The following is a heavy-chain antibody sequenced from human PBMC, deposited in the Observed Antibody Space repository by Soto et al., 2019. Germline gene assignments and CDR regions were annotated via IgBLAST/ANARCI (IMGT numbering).Heavy chain of an antibody. Sequence: QLQLQESGPGLVKPSETLSLTCTVSGGSINTYYWGWIRQPPGKGLAWVGSIYYSGTTSYNPSLKSRVIISVDTSKKQFSLKLNSVTAADTAVYYCARRTGVGGSWFFDYWGQGTLVTVSS. D-gene: IGHD3-10*01. CDR3: ARRTGVGGSWFFDY. CDR1: GGSINTYY. J-gene: IGHJ4*02. CDR2: IYYSGTT. V-gene: IGHV4-39*01.